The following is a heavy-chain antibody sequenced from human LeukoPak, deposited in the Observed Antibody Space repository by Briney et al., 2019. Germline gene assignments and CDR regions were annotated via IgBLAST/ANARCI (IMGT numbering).Heavy chain of an antibody. V-gene: IGHV3-23*01. CDR3: AKRAYYYGSGSYLDY. CDR1: GFTFSSYW. J-gene: IGHJ4*02. CDR2: ISGSGGST. D-gene: IGHD3-10*01. Sequence: PGGSLRLSCAASGFTFSSYWMSWVRQAPGKGLEWVSAISGSGGSTYYADSVKGRFTISRDNSKNTLYLQMNSLRAEDTAVYYCAKRAYYYGSGSYLDYWGQGTLVTVSS.